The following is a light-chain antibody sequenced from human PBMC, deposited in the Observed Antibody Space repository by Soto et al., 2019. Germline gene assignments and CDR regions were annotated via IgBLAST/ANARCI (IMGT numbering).Light chain of an antibody. CDR2: DAS. Sequence: ETRLTQSPGTLSLSPGDRATLSCRASQSVSSSYLAWYQQKPGQAPRLLIYDASRRATGIPDRFSGSGSGTDFTLTISRLEPEDFAVYYCQQYGSSPSITFGQGARPEIK. CDR1: QSVSSSY. V-gene: IGKV3-20*01. CDR3: QQYGSSPSIT. J-gene: IGKJ5*01.